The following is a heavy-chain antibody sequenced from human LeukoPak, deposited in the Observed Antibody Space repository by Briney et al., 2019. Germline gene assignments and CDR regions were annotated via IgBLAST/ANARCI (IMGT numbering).Heavy chain of an antibody. CDR3: TTPRVRWLQYPCCFAY. CDR2: ISYDGSNK. CDR1: GFTFSSYA. J-gene: IGHJ4*02. Sequence: AGGSLRLCCAASGFTFSSYAMHWVRQVPGEGLEWVAVISYDGSNKYYADSVKGRFTISRDNSKNTLYLQMNSLRAEDTAVYYCTTPRVRWLQYPCCFAYWGEGTLVTVSS. D-gene: IGHD5-24*01. V-gene: IGHV3-30*04.